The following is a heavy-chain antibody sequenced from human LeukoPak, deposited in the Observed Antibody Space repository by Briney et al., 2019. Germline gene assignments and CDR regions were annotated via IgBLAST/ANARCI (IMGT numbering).Heavy chain of an antibody. J-gene: IGHJ4*02. D-gene: IGHD3-9*01. CDR3: ARADYDILTLLLY. CDR2: ISYDGSNK. V-gene: IGHV3-30-3*01. Sequence: GGSLRLSCAASGFTFSSYAMHWVRQAPGKGLEWVAVISYDGSNKYYADSVKGRLTISRDNSKNTLYLQMNSLRAEDTAVYYCARADYDILTLLLYWGQGTLVTVSS. CDR1: GFTFSSYA.